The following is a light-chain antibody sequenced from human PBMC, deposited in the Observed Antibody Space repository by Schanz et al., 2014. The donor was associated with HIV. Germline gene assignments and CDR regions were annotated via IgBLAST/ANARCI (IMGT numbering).Light chain of an antibody. J-gene: IGLJ2*01. V-gene: IGLV1-51*01. CDR2: ASH. CDR3: ATWDSTLFGVV. CDR1: AFNIGQNF. Sequence: QSVLTQPPSVSAAPGQKVTIACSGSAFNIGQNFVSWYQHLPGTAPKLLIYASHERPSEIPDRFSGSQTGTSATLAINGLQTGDEADYFCATWDSTLFGVVFGGGTKLTVL.